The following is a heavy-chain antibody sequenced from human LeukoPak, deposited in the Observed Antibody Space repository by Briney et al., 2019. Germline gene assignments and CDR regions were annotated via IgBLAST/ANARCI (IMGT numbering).Heavy chain of an antibody. CDR2: ISGNGLQT. CDR1: GFTFSRFA. Sequence: GGSLRLSCSASGFTFSRFAMTWVRHLPGKGLEWVSTISGNGLQTFYADSVKGRFSASRDNSVNIVYLQMDSLRADDSALYSCAKDANYLDSSGSFIPFAYWGPGTLVTVAS. J-gene: IGHJ4*02. CDR3: AKDANYLDSSGSFIPFAY. V-gene: IGHV3-23*01. D-gene: IGHD3-22*01.